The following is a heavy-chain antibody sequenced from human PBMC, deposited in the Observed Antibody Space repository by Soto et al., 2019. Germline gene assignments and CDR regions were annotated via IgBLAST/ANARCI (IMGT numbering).Heavy chain of an antibody. CDR2: IAVGSGNT. CDR3: AADRRYCSGGSCPYNWFDP. J-gene: IGHJ5*02. V-gene: IGHV1-58*01. D-gene: IGHD2-15*01. Sequence: VNVSCKASGFTFSSSAVHWVRQARGHRLEWIGWIAVGSGNTNYAQKFQERVTITRDMSTSTAYMELSSLRSEDTAVYYCAADRRYCSGGSCPYNWFDPWGQGTLVTVSS. CDR1: GFTFSSSA.